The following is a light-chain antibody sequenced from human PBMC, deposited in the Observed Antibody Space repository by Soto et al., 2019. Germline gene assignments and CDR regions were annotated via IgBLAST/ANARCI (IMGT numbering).Light chain of an antibody. CDR2: GAS. CDR1: QSVSSH. Sequence: ELVMTQSPATLSVSPGAGAPLSCRARQSVSSHLACYQQSPDQAPRLLIYGASTRATGIPDRFSASGSGTDFTLTISRLEPEDFAVYYCQQYKTFGQGTKVDI. V-gene: IGKV3-15*01. J-gene: IGKJ1*01. CDR3: QQYKT.